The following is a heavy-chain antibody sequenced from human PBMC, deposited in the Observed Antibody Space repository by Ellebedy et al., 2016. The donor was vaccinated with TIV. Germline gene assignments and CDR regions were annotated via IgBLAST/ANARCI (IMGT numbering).Heavy chain of an antibody. CDR2: IIPILGIA. V-gene: IGHV1-69*04. J-gene: IGHJ4*02. CDR1: GGTFSSYA. D-gene: IGHD6-19*01. CDR3: ARDPADPYSSGWYYFDY. Sequence: AASVKVSCKASGGTFSSYAISWVRQAPGPGLEWMGRIIPILGIANYAQKFQGRVTITADKSTSTAYMELSSLRSEDTAVYYCARDPADPYSSGWYYFDYWGQGTLVTVSS.